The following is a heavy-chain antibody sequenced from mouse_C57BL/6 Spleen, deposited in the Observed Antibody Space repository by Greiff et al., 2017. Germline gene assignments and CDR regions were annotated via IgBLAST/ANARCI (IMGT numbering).Heavy chain of an antibody. Sequence: QVQLKESGPELVKPGASVKISCKASGYAFSSSWMNWVKQRPGKGLEWIGRLYPGDGDTNYNGKFKGKATLTADKSSSTAYMQLSSLTSEDSAVYFCARPYGNYVDYYAMDDWGQGTSVTVSS. D-gene: IGHD2-1*01. V-gene: IGHV1-82*01. J-gene: IGHJ4*01. CDR1: GYAFSSSW. CDR3: ARPYGNYVDYYAMDD. CDR2: LYPGDGDT.